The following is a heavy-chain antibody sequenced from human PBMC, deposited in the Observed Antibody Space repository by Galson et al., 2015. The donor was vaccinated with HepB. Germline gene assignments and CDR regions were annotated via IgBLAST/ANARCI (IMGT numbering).Heavy chain of an antibody. J-gene: IGHJ4*02. CDR1: GFTFSSYS. V-gene: IGHV3-21*01. D-gene: IGHD1-26*01. CDR2: ISSSSSYI. Sequence: SLRLSCAASGFTFSSYSMNWVRQAPGKGLEWVSSISSSSSYIYYADSVKGRFTISIDNAKNSLYLQMNSLRAEDTAVYYCAREEVGAAPFDYWGQGTLVTVSS. CDR3: AREEVGAAPFDY.